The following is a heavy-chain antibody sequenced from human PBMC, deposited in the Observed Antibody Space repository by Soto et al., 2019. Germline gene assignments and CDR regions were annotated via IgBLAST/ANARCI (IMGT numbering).Heavy chain of an antibody. CDR1: GGSISSGDYY. Sequence: PSETLSLTWTVSGGSISSGDYYWSWIRQPPGKGLERIGYIFYVGSSYYNPSLKSRVTIPVDTSKNQYSLKLSSVPAADTAVYHCARERDSEGYGMDVCGQGTTVTVSS. CDR2: IFYVGSS. CDR3: ARERDSEGYGMDV. V-gene: IGHV4-30-4*01. J-gene: IGHJ6*02. D-gene: IGHD3-3*01.